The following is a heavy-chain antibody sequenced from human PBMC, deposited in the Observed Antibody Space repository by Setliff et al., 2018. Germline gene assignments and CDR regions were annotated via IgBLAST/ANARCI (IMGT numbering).Heavy chain of an antibody. D-gene: IGHD6-19*01. V-gene: IGHV3-21*01. Sequence: GGSLRLSCVASRFTFSSYYMNWVRQAPGKGLEWVSSISSTSTYIYYADSVKGRLTISRDNARNSLYLQMNSLRAEDTAVYYCARAPFSSGWYGGWEYYFDYWGQGTRVTV. CDR2: ISSTSTYI. J-gene: IGHJ4*02. CDR3: ARAPFSSGWYGGWEYYFDY. CDR1: RFTFSSYY.